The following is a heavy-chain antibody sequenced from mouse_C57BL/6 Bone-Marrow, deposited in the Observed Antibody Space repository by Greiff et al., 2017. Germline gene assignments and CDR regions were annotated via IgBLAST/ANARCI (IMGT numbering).Heavy chain of an antibody. Sequence: LQQSGTVLARPGASVKMSCKTSGYTFISYWMHWVKQRPGQGLEWIGAIYPGNSDTSYNQKFKGKAKLTAGTSASTAYMELSRLTNEDSAVYYCTRSFDGYYTWFAYWGQGTLVTVSA. CDR2: IYPGNSDT. J-gene: IGHJ3*01. CDR3: TRSFDGYYTWFAY. V-gene: IGHV1-5*01. D-gene: IGHD2-3*01. CDR1: GYTFISYW.